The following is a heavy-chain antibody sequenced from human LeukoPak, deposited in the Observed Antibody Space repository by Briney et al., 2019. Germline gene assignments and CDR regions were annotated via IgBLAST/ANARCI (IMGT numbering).Heavy chain of an antibody. J-gene: IGHJ4*02. V-gene: IGHV5-51*01. D-gene: IGHD5-12*01. Sequence: GESLKISCKGSGYIFANYWIAWVRQMPGKGLEWMGIIYPGDSDTRYSPSFQGQVTISADKSISTTSLQWSSLKASDTAMYYCARSGYSGFALDYWGQGTLVTVS. CDR3: ARSGYSGFALDY. CDR1: GYIFANYW. CDR2: IYPGDSDT.